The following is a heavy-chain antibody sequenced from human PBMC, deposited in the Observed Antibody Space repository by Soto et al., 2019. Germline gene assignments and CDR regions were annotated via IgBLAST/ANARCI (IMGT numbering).Heavy chain of an antibody. Sequence: GGSLRLSCAASGFTFSSYAMSWVRQAPGKGLEWVSAISGSGGSTYYADSVKGRFTISRDNSKNTLYLQMNSLRAEDTAVYYCANWPYYYDSSGPSWFDPRGQGTLVTVSS. J-gene: IGHJ5*02. CDR2: ISGSGGST. D-gene: IGHD3-22*01. CDR3: ANWPYYYDSSGPSWFDP. V-gene: IGHV3-23*01. CDR1: GFTFSSYA.